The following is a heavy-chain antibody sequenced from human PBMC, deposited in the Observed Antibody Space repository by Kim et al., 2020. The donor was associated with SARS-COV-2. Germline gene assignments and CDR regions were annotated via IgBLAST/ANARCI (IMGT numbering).Heavy chain of an antibody. V-gene: IGHV3-23*01. J-gene: IGHJ6*03. CDR3: AKAAGGRKGGDSRSYYMDV. Sequence: GRFTISRDNSKNTLYLQMNSLRAEDTAVYYCAKAAGGRKGGDSRSYYMDVWGKGTTVTVSS. D-gene: IGHD2-21*01.